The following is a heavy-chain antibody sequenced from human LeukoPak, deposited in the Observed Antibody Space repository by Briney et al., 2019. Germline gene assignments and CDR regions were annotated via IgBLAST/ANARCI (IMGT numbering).Heavy chain of an antibody. Sequence: SETLSLTCTVSGGSISGYYWSWIRQPPGEGLEWIGYIYTTGTTNYNPSLKSRVTISVDTSKNQFSLKLNSVTAADTAVYYCARHGGYSSSAVYWGQGALVTVSS. D-gene: IGHD6-6*01. V-gene: IGHV4-4*09. J-gene: IGHJ4*02. CDR1: GGSISGYY. CDR2: IYTTGTT. CDR3: ARHGGYSSSAVY.